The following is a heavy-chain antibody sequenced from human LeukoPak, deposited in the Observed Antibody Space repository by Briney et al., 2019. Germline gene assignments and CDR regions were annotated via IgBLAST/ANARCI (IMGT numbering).Heavy chain of an antibody. CDR1: GYTFTGYY. J-gene: IGHJ4*02. CDR3: ARDYDYGDYGSDY. CDR2: INPNSGGT. Sequence: ASVKLSRKASGYTFTGYYIHWVRHAPGQGLEWMGWINPNSGGTNYAQTFQGRVTMTRDTSISTAYMELSRLRSDDTAVYYCARDYDYGDYGSDYWGQATLVTVSS. D-gene: IGHD4-17*01. V-gene: IGHV1-2*02.